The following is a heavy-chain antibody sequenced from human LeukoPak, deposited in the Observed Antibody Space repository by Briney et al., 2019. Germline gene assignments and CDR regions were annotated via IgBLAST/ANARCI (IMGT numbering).Heavy chain of an antibody. Sequence: ASVKVSCKASGYTFTGYYTHWVRQAPGQGLEWMGWINPNSGGTNYAQKFQGRVTMTRDTSISTAYMELSRLRSDDTAVYYCARGEGYYYYYMDVWGKGTTVTVSS. J-gene: IGHJ6*03. CDR1: GYTFTGYY. CDR3: ARGEGYYYYYMDV. D-gene: IGHD3-16*01. CDR2: INPNSGGT. V-gene: IGHV1-2*02.